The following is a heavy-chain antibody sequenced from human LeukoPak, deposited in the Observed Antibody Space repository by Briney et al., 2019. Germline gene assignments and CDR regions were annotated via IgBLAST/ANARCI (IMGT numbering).Heavy chain of an antibody. D-gene: IGHD2-2*01. V-gene: IGHV5-51*01. J-gene: IGHJ5*02. CDR1: GYNFTTYW. CDR2: IYPYDSDT. CDR3: ARHGGGYCRTGSCYLFDP. Sequence: GESLKISCKTSGYNFTTYWIGWVRQMPGKGLEWMGVIYPYDSDTRYSPSFEGQVTISADKSISTAYLQWISLKTSDSAMYYCARHGGGYCRTGSCYLFDPWGQGTLVTVSP.